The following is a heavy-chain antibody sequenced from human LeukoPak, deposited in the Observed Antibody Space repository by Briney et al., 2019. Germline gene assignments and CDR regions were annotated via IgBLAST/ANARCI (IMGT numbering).Heavy chain of an antibody. CDR2: IYYSGST. V-gene: IGHV4-30-4*01. Sequence: SQTLSLTCTVSGGSISSGDYCWSWIRQPPGKGLEWIGYIYYSGSTSYNPSLKSRLTISIDTSKNQFSLKLSSVTAADTAVYYCARDLVHSSSWDSHWYFDLWGRGTLVTVSS. CDR3: ARDLVHSSSWDSHWYFDL. D-gene: IGHD6-13*01. CDR1: GGSISSGDYC. J-gene: IGHJ2*01.